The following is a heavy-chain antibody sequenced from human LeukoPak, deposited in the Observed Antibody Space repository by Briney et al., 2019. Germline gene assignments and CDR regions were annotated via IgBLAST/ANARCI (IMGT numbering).Heavy chain of an antibody. CDR2: IRSKANSYAT. J-gene: IGHJ4*02. D-gene: IGHD4-17*01. CDR3: TRREPDYGDYGTPFDY. V-gene: IGHV3-73*01. CDR1: GFTFSGSA. Sequence: PGGSLRLSCAASGFTFSGSAMHWARQASGKGLEWVGRIRSKANSYATAYAASVKGRFTISRDDSKNTAYLQMNSLKTEDTAVYYCTRREPDYGDYGTPFDYWGQGTLVTVSS.